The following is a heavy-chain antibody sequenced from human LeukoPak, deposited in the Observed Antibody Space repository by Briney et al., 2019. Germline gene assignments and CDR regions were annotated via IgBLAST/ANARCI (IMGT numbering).Heavy chain of an antibody. J-gene: IGHJ4*02. V-gene: IGHV5-51*01. Sequence: GESLKISCKGSGYGFTSYWIGWVRQMPGKGLEWMGIIYPGDSDTRYSPSFQGQVTISADKSISTAYLQWSSLKASDTAMYYCARHGHSSGWYGGFDYWGQGTLVTVSS. D-gene: IGHD6-19*01. CDR1: GYGFTSYW. CDR3: ARHGHSSGWYGGFDY. CDR2: IYPGDSDT.